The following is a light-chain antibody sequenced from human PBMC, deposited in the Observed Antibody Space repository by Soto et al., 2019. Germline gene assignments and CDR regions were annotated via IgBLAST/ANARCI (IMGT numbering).Light chain of an antibody. CDR3: SSFTSSMTTV. CDR2: DVG. Sequence: QSVLTQPASVSGSPGQSVTISCTGTSSDVGGYNSVSCYQVHPGKPPILILYDVGDRPSGVSYLFSGSKSGNTASLTISGLQAADDADYFCSSFTSSMTTVFGSGTKVTVL. V-gene: IGLV2-14*03. J-gene: IGLJ1*01. CDR1: SSDVGGYNS.